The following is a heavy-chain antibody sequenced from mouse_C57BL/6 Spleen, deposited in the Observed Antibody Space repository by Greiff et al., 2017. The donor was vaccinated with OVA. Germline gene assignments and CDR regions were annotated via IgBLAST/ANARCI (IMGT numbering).Heavy chain of an antibody. CDR1: GYAFSSYW. J-gene: IGHJ4*01. CDR2: IYPGDGDT. D-gene: IGHD1-1*01. Sequence: QVQLQQSGAELVKPGASVKISCKASGYAFSSYWMNWVKQRPGKGLEWIGQIYPGDGDTNYNGKFKGKATLTADKSSSTAYMQLSSLTSEDSAVYFGARYRTVVATDYAMDYWGQGTSVTVSS. CDR3: ARYRTVVATDYAMDY. V-gene: IGHV1-80*01.